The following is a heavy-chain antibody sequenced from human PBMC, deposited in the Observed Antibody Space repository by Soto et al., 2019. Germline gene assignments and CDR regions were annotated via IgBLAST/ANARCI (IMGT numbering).Heavy chain of an antibody. V-gene: IGHV1-8*01. CDR1: GYTFTNYD. CDR3: ARNYHGSGSYYNRFDP. CDR2: MNPNSGNT. D-gene: IGHD3-10*01. Sequence: GASVKVSCKASGYTFTNYDINWVRQATGQRLEWMGWMNPNSGNTGYTQKFQGRVTMTRNTSISTAYMELSSLRSEDTAVYYCARNYHGSGSYYNRFDPWGQGTLVTVSS. J-gene: IGHJ5*02.